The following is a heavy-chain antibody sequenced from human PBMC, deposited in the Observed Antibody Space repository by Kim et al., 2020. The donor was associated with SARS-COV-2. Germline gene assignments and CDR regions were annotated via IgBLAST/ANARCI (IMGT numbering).Heavy chain of an antibody. D-gene: IGHD3-10*01. V-gene: IGHV4-59*01. CDR2: IYSSGGA. Sequence: SETLSLTCAVSGGSMNNYYWSWIRQPPGKGLEFIAYIYSSGGAQYNPSLESRVTISVDTSKNQLSLKVTSVTAADTAVYYCARYGVQGLTRHYFDYWGQGILVTVSS. CDR3: ARYGVQGLTRHYFDY. CDR1: GGSMNNYY. J-gene: IGHJ4*02.